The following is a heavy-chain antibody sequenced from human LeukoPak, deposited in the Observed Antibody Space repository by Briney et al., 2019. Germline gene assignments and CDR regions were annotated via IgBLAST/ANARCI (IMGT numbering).Heavy chain of an antibody. J-gene: IGHJ4*02. CDR3: ARDLGIAARKATFDY. CDR2: INWNGGST. CDR1: GFTFDDYG. V-gene: IGHV3-20*01. D-gene: IGHD6-6*01. Sequence: RTGGSLRLSCAASGFTFDDYGMSWVRQAPGKGLEWVSGINWNGGSTGYADSVKGRFTISRDNAKNSLYLQMNSLRAEDTALYHCARDLGIAARKATFDYWGQGTLVTVSS.